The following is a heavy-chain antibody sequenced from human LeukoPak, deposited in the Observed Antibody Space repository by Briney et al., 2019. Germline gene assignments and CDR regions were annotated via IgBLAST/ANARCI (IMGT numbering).Heavy chain of an antibody. V-gene: IGHV3-48*03. CDR2: FVGSGSTI. CDR1: GFTFSSYE. D-gene: IGHD5-18*01. J-gene: IGHJ4*02. Sequence: GGSLRLSCAASGFTFSSYEMNWVRQAPGKGLEGVSYFVGSGSTINYADSVKGRFTISRDNAKNSLFLQMNSLRAEDTAIYYCARVGYSYGTSFDYWGQGTLVTVSS. CDR3: ARVGYSYGTSFDY.